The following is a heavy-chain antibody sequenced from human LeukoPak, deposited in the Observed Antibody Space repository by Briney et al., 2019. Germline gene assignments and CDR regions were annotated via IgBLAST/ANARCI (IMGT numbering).Heavy chain of an antibody. CDR1: GFTFSSYR. V-gene: IGHV3-7*01. CDR3: AKWVPHCVGDYCPALDS. CDR2: INQDGSKK. D-gene: IGHD2-21*02. Sequence: GGSLRLSCAASGFTFSSYRLTWVRQAPGKGLEWVANINQDGSKKPYADSMKGRFTISRDNAKESLYLQLNSLRADDTAVYYCAKWVPHCVGDYCPALDSWGQGTLVTVSS. J-gene: IGHJ4*02.